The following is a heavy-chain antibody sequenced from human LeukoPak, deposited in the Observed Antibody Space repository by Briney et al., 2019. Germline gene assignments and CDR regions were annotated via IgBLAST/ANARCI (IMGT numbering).Heavy chain of an antibody. CDR1: GFTFSSDS. J-gene: IGHJ4*02. CDR2: ISSSSSYI. D-gene: IGHD3-10*01. CDR3: ARGDYYGSGTPGY. V-gene: IGHV3-21*01. Sequence: GGSLRLSCAVSGFTFSSDSMNWVRQAPGKGLEWVSSISSSSSYIYYADSVKGRFTISRDNAKNSLYLQINSLRAEDTAVYYCARGDYYGSGTPGYWGQGTLVTVSS.